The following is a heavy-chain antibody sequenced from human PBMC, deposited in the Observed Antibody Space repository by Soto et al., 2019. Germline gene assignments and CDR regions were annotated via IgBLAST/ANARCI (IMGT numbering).Heavy chain of an antibody. CDR3: ASEVPFYYGSGSFDY. CDR1: GYTFTSYA. J-gene: IGHJ4*02. D-gene: IGHD3-10*01. Sequence: QVQLVQSGAEVKKPGASVKVSCKASGYTFTSYAMHWVRQAPGQRLEWMGWINAGNGNTKYSQKFQGRVTITRDTSASTAYMELSSLRSEDTAVYYCASEVPFYYGSGSFDYWGQGTLVTVSS. CDR2: INAGNGNT. V-gene: IGHV1-3*01.